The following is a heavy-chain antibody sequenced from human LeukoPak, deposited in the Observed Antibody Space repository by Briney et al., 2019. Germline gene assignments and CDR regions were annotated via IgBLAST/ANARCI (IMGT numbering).Heavy chain of an antibody. Sequence: GGSLRLSCAASGFTFSSYSMNWVRQAPGKGLEWVSSISSSSSYIYYADSVKGRFTISRDNAKNSLYLQMSSLRAEDTAVYYCARDTSGCSSTSCYRVIDYWGQGTLVTVSS. J-gene: IGHJ4*02. CDR1: GFTFSSYS. D-gene: IGHD2-2*01. CDR3: ARDTSGCSSTSCYRVIDY. CDR2: ISSSSSYI. V-gene: IGHV3-21*01.